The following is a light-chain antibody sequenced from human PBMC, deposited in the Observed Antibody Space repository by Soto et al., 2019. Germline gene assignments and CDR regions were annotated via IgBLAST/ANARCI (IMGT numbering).Light chain of an antibody. Sequence: EIVMTQSPATLSVSPGERATLSCRASQSIGNNLGWYQQKPGQAPRPLIYGASTRATGIPARFSGSGSGTEFTLTITSLQSEDSAVYYCQQYNTWTLISFGQGTRLEIK. CDR1: QSIGNN. J-gene: IGKJ5*01. CDR2: GAS. CDR3: QQYNTWTLIS. V-gene: IGKV3-15*01.